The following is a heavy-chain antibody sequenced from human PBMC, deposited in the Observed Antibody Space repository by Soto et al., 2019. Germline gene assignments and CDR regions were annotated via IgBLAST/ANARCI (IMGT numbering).Heavy chain of an antibody. CDR2: ISAST. D-gene: IGHD6-13*01. CDR3: AIRMYSTRWYYLDY. J-gene: IGHJ4*02. V-gene: IGHV3-23*01. Sequence: EMQLLESGGGLVQAAGSLRLSCAASGFTVSSYALNWVRQAPGKGLEWVSGISASTYYADSVKGRFTNSRDTSKNTLYLQMNSLRAEDTAIYLCAIRMYSTRWYYLDYWGQGTLVTVSS. CDR1: GFTVSSYA.